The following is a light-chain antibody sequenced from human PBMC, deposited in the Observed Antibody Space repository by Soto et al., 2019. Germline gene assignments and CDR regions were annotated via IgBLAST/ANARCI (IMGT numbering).Light chain of an antibody. Sequence: QAVVTQEPSLTVSPGGTVTLTCASSTGAVTSGYYPNWFQQKPGQAPRALIYSTGNKHSWTPARFSGSLLGGKAALTLSGVQPEDEAEYYCLLYYGGAHYYVFGTGTKLTVL. CDR3: LLYYGGAHYYV. CDR2: STG. J-gene: IGLJ1*01. CDR1: TGAVTSGYY. V-gene: IGLV7-43*01.